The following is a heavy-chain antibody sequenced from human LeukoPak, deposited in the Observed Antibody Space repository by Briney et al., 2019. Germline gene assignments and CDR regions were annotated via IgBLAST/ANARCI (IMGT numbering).Heavy chain of an antibody. CDR3: VKDATGTRFDP. V-gene: IGHV3-64D*06. Sequence: GGSLRLSCSASGFTFSSHAMHWVRQAPGKGLEYVSAISSNGGSTYYADSVKGRFTISRDDSKNTLYLQMSSLRAEDTAVYYCVKDATGTRFDPWGQGTLVTVSS. J-gene: IGHJ5*02. CDR1: GFTFSSHA. D-gene: IGHD1-1*01. CDR2: ISSNGGST.